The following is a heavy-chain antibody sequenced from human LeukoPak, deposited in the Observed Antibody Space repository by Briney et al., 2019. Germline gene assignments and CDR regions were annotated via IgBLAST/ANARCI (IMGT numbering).Heavy chain of an antibody. D-gene: IGHD5-18*01. CDR3: ARRGYSYGYL. J-gene: IGHJ5*02. CDR2: IIPIFGTA. CDR1: GGAFSSYA. Sequence: SVKVSCKASGGAFSSYAISWVRQAPGQGLEWMGGIIPIFGTANYAQKFQGRVTITADESTSTAYMELSSLRSEDTAVYYCARRGYSYGYLWGQGTLVTVSS. V-gene: IGHV1-69*13.